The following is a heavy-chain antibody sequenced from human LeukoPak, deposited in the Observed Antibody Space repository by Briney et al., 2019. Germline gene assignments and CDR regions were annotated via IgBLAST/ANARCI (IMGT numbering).Heavy chain of an antibody. J-gene: IGHJ6*02. CDR1: GFTFSSYW. CDR3: ARVGAPAYYYGMDV. Sequence: SGGSLRLSCAASGFTFSSYWMSWVRQAPGKGLEWVANIKQDGSEKYYVDSVKGRFTISRDNAKNSLYLQMNSLRAEDTAVYYCARVGAPAYYYGMDVWGQGTTVTVSS. D-gene: IGHD3-16*01. CDR2: IKQDGSEK. V-gene: IGHV3-7*03.